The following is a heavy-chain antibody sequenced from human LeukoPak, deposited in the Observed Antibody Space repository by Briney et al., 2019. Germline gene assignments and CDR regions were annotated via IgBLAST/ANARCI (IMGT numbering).Heavy chain of an antibody. CDR1: GYTFTNYG. V-gene: IGHV1-18*01. J-gene: IGHJ3*02. CDR3: ARDLYDFWSGSDIGDVFDI. CDR2: INTYNGNT. Sequence: ASVKVSCKASGYTFTNYGITWVRPAPGQGLAWMGWINTYNGNTNYVQKLQGRVTMTTDTSTTTAYMELRSLRSDDTAVYYCARDLYDFWSGSDIGDVFDIWGQGTMVTVSS. D-gene: IGHD3-3*01.